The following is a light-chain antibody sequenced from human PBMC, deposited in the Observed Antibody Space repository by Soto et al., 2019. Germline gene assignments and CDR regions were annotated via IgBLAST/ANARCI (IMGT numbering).Light chain of an antibody. CDR3: KDPNGAPTLT. J-gene: IGKJ5*01. CDR2: GGY. V-gene: IGKV1-9*01. CDR1: QDVSDF. Sequence: DIQLTQSPSILSASVGDRVTLTCRASQDVSDFLAWYQHAPGKAPNLLIYGGYTLQSGVSSRFSGSGSGTEFSLTITRLKAEDFATYERKDPNGAPTLTFSKGTRREIK.